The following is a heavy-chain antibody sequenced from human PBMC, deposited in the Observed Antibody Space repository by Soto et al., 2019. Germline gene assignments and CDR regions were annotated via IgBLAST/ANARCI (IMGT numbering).Heavy chain of an antibody. V-gene: IGHV4-31*03. D-gene: IGHD4-17*01. CDR3: ARKFVYGDYGGWFDP. CDR1: GGSFSSGDYY. CDR2: IYYSGST. J-gene: IGHJ5*02. Sequence: TLSLTCTVSGGSFSSGDYYWSWIRQHPGKGLEWIGYIYYSGSTYYNPSLRSRVTISVDTSTKQFSLKLTSVTAADTALYYCARKFVYGDYGGWFDPWGQGTQVTVSS.